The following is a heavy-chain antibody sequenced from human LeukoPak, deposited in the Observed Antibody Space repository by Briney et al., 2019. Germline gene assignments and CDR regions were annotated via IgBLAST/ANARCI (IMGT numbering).Heavy chain of an antibody. CDR1: GFTFSSYS. J-gene: IGHJ4*02. CDR2: ISSSSSTI. V-gene: IGHV3-48*01. D-gene: IGHD3-3*01. CDR3: ARDFWSGYYPFDY. Sequence: GGSLRLSCAASGFTFSSYSMNWVRQAPGKGLEWVSYISSSSSTIYYADSVKGRFTISRDNAKNSLYLQMNSLRAEDTAVYYCARDFWSGYYPFDYWGQGTLVTVSS.